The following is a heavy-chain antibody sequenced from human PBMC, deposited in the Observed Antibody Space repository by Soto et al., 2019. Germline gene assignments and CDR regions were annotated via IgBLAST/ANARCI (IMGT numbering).Heavy chain of an antibody. CDR2: IYYTGST. Sequence: WIWLRQHPGKGLEWIGYIYYTGSTYYNPSLKSRVTISEGTSKNQFSLKLSSVTAADTAVYYCAREKTTRERLTVGWFDPWGQGTLVTVSS. CDR3: AREKTTRERLTVGWFDP. V-gene: IGHV4-31*02. J-gene: IGHJ5*02. D-gene: IGHD4-17*01.